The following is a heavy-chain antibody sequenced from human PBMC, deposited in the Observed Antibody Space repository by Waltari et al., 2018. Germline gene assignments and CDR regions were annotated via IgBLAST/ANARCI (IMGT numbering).Heavy chain of an antibody. CDR1: GGSFSGYY. D-gene: IGHD2-2*01. J-gene: IGHJ5*02. CDR2: INHSGST. CDR3: ARGIRSRSGYCSSTSCYPNNWFDP. Sequence: QVQLQQWGAGLLKPSETLSLTCAVYGGSFSGYYWSWIRQPPGKGLEWIGEINHSGSTNYNPSLKSRVTISVDTSKNQFSRKLSSVTAADTAVYYCARGIRSRSGYCSSTSCYPNNWFDPWGQGTLVTVSS. V-gene: IGHV4-34*01.